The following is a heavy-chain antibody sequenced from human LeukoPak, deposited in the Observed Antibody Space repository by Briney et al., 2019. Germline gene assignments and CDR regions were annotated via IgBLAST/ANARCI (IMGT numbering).Heavy chain of an antibody. J-gene: IGHJ4*02. V-gene: IGHV3-48*03. Sequence: GGSLRLSCAPSGFTFGSYEMNWVRQAPGKGLEWVSYISGSGSTIYYADSVKGRFTISRDNAKNSLYLQMNSLRAEDTALYYCARGRYCSGGSCYFDYWGQGTLVTVSS. CDR2: ISGSGSTI. CDR3: ARGRYCSGGSCYFDY. D-gene: IGHD2-15*01. CDR1: GFTFGSYE.